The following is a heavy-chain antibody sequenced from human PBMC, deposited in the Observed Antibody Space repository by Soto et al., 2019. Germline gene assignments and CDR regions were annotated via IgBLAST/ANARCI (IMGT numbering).Heavy chain of an antibody. V-gene: IGHV3-49*03. CDR1: GFTFADYT. J-gene: IGHJ4*02. CDR2: IRNKAYGGTT. D-gene: IGHD5-12*01. CDR3: TRDGRYSGYPPPAF. Sequence: GGSLRLSCTASGFTFADYTLSWFRQAPGKGLEWLGFIRNKAYGGTTEYAASVKGRFTISRDDSKSIACLLMNSLKTEDTAMYFCTRDGRYSGYPPPAFWGQGTLVTVS.